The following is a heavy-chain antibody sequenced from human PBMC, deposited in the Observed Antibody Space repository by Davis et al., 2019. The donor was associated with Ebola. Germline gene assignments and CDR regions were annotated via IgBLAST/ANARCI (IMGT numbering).Heavy chain of an antibody. D-gene: IGHD1-26*01. CDR1: GYTFTGYY. Sequence: ASVKVSCKASGYTFTGYYMHWVRQAPGQGLEWLGWIRTYDGNTNYAQKFQDRVTMTTDTPTTTVFMELRNLRSDDTAVYWCARGEGAPDNWGQGTLVTVSS. J-gene: IGHJ4*02. CDR2: IRTYDGNT. V-gene: IGHV1-18*04. CDR3: ARGEGAPDN.